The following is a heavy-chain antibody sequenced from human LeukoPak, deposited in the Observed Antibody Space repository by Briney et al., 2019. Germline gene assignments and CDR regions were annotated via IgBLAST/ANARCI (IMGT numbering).Heavy chain of an antibody. V-gene: IGHV1-18*01. J-gene: IGHJ6*02. CDR3: ARGNYQSGVTLYYYNYGMDV. Sequence: ASVKVSCKASGYTFTSYGISWVRQAPGQGLEWMGWISAYNGNTNYAQKLQGRVTMTTDTSTSTAYMELRSLRSDDTAVYYCARGNYQSGVTLYYYNYGMDVWGQGTTVTVSS. CDR1: GYTFTSYG. CDR2: ISAYNGNT. D-gene: IGHD3-10*01.